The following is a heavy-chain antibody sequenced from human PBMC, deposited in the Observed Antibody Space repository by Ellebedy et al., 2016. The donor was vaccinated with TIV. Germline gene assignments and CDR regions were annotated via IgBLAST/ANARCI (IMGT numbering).Heavy chain of an antibody. V-gene: IGHV4-4*02. Sequence: MPSETLSLTCAVSGDSISSSNWWNWVRQTPGKGLEWIGEIYQSGSTNYNPPLKSRVTISVAKSKNQFSLKLTSVTAANTAVYYCARAPAGTQQSPLDYWGQGTLVTVSS. J-gene: IGHJ4*02. CDR3: ARAPAGTQQSPLDY. CDR2: IYQSGST. CDR1: GDSISSSNW. D-gene: IGHD6-13*01.